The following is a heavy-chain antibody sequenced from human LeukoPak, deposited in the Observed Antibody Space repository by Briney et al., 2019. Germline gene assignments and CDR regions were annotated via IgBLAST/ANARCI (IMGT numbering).Heavy chain of an antibody. Sequence: GGXLRLSXAASGFTFSNNGRDWVRQAPGKGLEVGACIWYDGTNKYYADSVKGRFTIYRDNSKNPLYLQMNSLRAEDTAVYYCATKRGGYFDYWGQGTLVTVSS. V-gene: IGHV3-30*02. CDR3: ATKRGGYFDY. J-gene: IGHJ4*02. CDR1: GFTFSNNG. CDR2: IWYDGTNK.